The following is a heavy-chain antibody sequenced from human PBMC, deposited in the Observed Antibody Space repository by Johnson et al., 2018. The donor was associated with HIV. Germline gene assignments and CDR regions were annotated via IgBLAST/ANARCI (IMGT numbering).Heavy chain of an antibody. CDR1: GFTFSSYA. CDR2: ISYDGSNK. V-gene: IGHV3-30-3*01. Sequence: VHLVESGGGVVQPGRSLRLSCAASGFTFSSYAMHWVRQAPGKGLEWVAVISYDGSNKYYADSVKGRFTISRDNSKNTLYLQMNSLRAEDTAVYYCARAGLDAFDIWGQGTMVTVSS. J-gene: IGHJ3*02. CDR3: ARAGLDAFDI.